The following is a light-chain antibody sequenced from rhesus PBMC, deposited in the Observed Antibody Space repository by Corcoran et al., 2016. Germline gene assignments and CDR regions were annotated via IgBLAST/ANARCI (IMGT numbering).Light chain of an antibody. J-gene: IGKJ4*01. CDR1: QSVRSN. CDR3: QQYNNSLT. CDR2: DAS. Sequence: ETVVTQSPATLSLSPGERATLSCRASQSVRSNLAWYQQKPGQAPKLLICDASSRATGIPDSFSGSGSGTEFPLPISGLEPEDGGGYYCQQYNNSLTFGGGTKVEIK. V-gene: IGKV3-42*02.